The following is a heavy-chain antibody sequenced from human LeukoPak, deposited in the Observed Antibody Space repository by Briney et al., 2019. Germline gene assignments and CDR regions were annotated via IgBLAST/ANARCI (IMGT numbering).Heavy chain of an antibody. Sequence: ASVKVSCKASGYTFTSYGISWVRQAPGQGLEWMGWISAYNGNTNYAQKFQGRLTVTIDTATTTAYMELTSLRSDDTAVYYCARDRSTNDYWGQGTLLTVSS. V-gene: IGHV1-18*01. CDR2: ISAYNGNT. CDR3: ARDRSTNDY. CDR1: GYTFTSYG. J-gene: IGHJ4*02. D-gene: IGHD1-1*01.